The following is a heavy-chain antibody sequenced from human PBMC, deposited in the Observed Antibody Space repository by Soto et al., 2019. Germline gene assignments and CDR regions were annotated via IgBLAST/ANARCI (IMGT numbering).Heavy chain of an antibody. CDR3: ARACSSNSCYDVFDY. CDR2: IYTSGST. Sequence: SETLSLTCTVSGGSISSYYWSWIRQPAGKGLEWIGRIYTSGSTNYNPSLKSRVTMSVDTSKNQFSLKLSSVTAADTAMYYCARACSSNSCYDVFDYWGQGTLVTVSS. V-gene: IGHV4-4*07. D-gene: IGHD2-2*01. J-gene: IGHJ4*02. CDR1: GGSISSYY.